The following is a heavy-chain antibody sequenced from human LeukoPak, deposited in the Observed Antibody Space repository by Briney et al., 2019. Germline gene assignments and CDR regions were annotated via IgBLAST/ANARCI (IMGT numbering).Heavy chain of an antibody. D-gene: IGHD3-10*01. CDR3: ARDLTHYYGSGNWFDP. CDR2: ISSSGSTI. CDR1: GFTFSSYE. Sequence: GGSLRLSCAASGFTFSSYEMNWVRQAPGKGLEWVSYISSSGSTIYYADSVKGRFTISRDNAKNSLYLRMNSLRAEDTAVYYCARDLTHYYGSGNWFDPWGQGTLVTVSS. J-gene: IGHJ5*02. V-gene: IGHV3-48*03.